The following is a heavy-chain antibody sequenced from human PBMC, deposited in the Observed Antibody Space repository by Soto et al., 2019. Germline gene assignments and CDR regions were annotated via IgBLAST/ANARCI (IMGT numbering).Heavy chain of an antibody. CDR1: GYSISSTYY. Sequence: SETLSLTCAVSGYSISSTYYWGWVRQPSGKGLEWIGSIYHSGSSYYNPSLKSRVTISVDTSKNQFSLKLSSVTAADTAVYYCARDYDYYDSSAYYYLPTFDIWGQGTMVTVSS. CDR3: ARDYDYYDSSAYYYLPTFDI. D-gene: IGHD3-22*01. V-gene: IGHV4-38-2*02. J-gene: IGHJ3*02. CDR2: IYHSGSS.